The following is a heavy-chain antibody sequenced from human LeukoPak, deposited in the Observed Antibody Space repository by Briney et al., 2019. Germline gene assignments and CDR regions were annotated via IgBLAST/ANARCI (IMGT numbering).Heavy chain of an antibody. CDR2: IYYSGST. Sequence: SETLSLTSTDTGSSISSYNWSCIRQPPAKKLEWIGYIYYSGSTNYNPSLKSRVTISVDTSKNQFSLKLSSVTAADTAVYYCASLAGDRVYFDYWGQGTLVTVSS. CDR1: GSSISSYN. J-gene: IGHJ4*02. V-gene: IGHV4-59*01. D-gene: IGHD6-19*01. CDR3: ASLAGDRVYFDY.